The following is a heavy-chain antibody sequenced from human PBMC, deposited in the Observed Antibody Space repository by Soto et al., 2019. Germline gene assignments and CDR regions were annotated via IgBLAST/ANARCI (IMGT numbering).Heavy chain of an antibody. CDR1: GYTFTGYY. Sequence: QVQLVQSGAEVKKPGASVKVSCKASGYTFTGYYMHWVRQAPGQGLEWMGWINPNSGGTNYAQKFQGWVTMTRDTSISTAYMGLSRLRSDDTAVYYCARDRAAIFGVVIGGGGYDYYGMDVWGQGTTVTVSS. CDR3: ARDRAAIFGVVIGGGGYDYYGMDV. J-gene: IGHJ6*02. CDR2: INPNSGGT. D-gene: IGHD3-3*01. V-gene: IGHV1-2*04.